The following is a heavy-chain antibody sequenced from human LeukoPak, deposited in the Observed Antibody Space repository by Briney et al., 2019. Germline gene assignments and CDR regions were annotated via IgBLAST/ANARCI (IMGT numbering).Heavy chain of an antibody. CDR3: ATLTVRGVINI. Sequence: GGSLRLSCAASGFTFSNTWMNWVRQAPGKGLEWVGRIQSKTDGGTTEYAAPVEGRFTISRDDSKTTLYLQMNSLKTEDTAVYYCATLTVRGVINIWGQGTLVTVSS. V-gene: IGHV3-15*01. D-gene: IGHD3-10*01. CDR1: GFTFSNTW. J-gene: IGHJ4*02. CDR2: IQSKTDGGTT.